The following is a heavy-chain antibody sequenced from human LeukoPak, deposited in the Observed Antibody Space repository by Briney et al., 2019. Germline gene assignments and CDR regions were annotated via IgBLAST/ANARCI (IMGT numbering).Heavy chain of an antibody. CDR2: INPNSGGT. V-gene: IGHV1-2*02. J-gene: IGHJ4*02. D-gene: IGHD3-10*01. CDR3: ARRYYYGSGSFYYFDY. CDR1: GYTFTGYY. Sequence: ASVKVSCKASGYTFTGYYMHWVRQAPGQGLEWMGWINPNSGGTNYAQKLQGRVTMTTDTSTSTAYMELRSLRSDDTAVYYCARRYYYGSGSFYYFDYWGQGTLVTVSS.